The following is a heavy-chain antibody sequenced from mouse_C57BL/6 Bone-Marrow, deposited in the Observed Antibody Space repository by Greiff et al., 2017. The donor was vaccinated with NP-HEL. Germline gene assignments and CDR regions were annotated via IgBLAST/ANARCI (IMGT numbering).Heavy chain of an antibody. V-gene: IGHV3-6*01. CDR2: ISYDGSN. Sequence: EVKLQESGPGLVKPSQSLSLTCSVTGYSITSGYYWNWIRQFPGNKLEWMGYISYDGSNNYNPSLKNRISITRDTSKNQFFLKLNSVTTEDTATYYCARDPDSSGPAWFAYWGQGTLVTVSA. CDR1: GYSITSGYY. CDR3: ARDPDSSGPAWFAY. D-gene: IGHD3-2*02. J-gene: IGHJ3*01.